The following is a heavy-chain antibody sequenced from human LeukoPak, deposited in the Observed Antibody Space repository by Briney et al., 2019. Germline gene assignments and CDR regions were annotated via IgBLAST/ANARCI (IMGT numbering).Heavy chain of an antibody. CDR3: ARDGAYYGMDV. CDR1: GGSISSYY. CDR2: IYYSGST. Sequence: PSETLSLTCTVSGGSISSYYWSWIRQPAGKGLEWIGYIYYSGSTNYNPSLKSRVTISVDTSKNQFSLKLSSVTAADTAVYYCARDGAYYGMDVWGQGTTVTVSS. J-gene: IGHJ6*02. D-gene: IGHD4/OR15-4a*01. V-gene: IGHV4-59*01.